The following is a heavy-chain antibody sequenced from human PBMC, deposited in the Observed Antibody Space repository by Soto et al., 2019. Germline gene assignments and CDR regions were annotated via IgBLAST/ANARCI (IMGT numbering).Heavy chain of an antibody. J-gene: IGHJ1*01. CDR1: GFTFSSYG. CDR2: ISYDGSNK. CDR3: AKYSTGYDSSGYYPSKKYFQH. Sequence: QVQLVESGGGVVQPGRSLRLSCAASGFTFSSYGMHWVRQAPGKGLEWVAVISYDGSNKYYADSVKGRFTISRDNSKNTLYLQMNSLRAEDTAVYYCAKYSTGYDSSGYYPSKKYFQHWGQGTLVTVSS. V-gene: IGHV3-30*18. D-gene: IGHD3-22*01.